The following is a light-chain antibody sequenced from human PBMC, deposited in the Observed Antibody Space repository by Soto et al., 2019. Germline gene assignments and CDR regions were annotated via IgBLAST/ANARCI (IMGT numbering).Light chain of an antibody. J-gene: IGKJ1*01. CDR3: QQYTNWPKT. Sequence: EIVLTQSPATLSLSPGERSTLSCMASQSVSSYLAWYQQTPGQAPRLLIYGASTRATGIPERFSGSGSGTEFTLTISSLQSEDFAVYYCQQYTNWPKTFGQGTKVDIK. V-gene: IGKV3D-15*01. CDR1: QSVSSY. CDR2: GAS.